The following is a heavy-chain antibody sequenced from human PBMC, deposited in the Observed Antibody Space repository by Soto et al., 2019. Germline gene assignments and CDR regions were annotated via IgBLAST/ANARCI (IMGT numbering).Heavy chain of an antibody. D-gene: IGHD5-12*01. Sequence: GASVNVSCKASGYTFTGYYIHWVRQAPGQGLEWMGWINPNNGDTNYAQKFQGRVTMTRDTSTSTAYMELSSLTFDDTAVYYCARHSGYDYVFDYWGQGTLVTVSS. V-gene: IGHV1-2*02. J-gene: IGHJ4*02. CDR3: ARHSGYDYVFDY. CDR1: GYTFTGYY. CDR2: INPNNGDT.